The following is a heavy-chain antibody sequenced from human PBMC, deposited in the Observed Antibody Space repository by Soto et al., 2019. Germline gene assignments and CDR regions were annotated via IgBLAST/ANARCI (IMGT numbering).Heavy chain of an antibody. V-gene: IGHV3-23*01. CDR3: EKDHFTMVRGVIISSHDY. D-gene: IGHD3-10*01. CDR2: ISGSGGST. Sequence: EVQLLESGGGSVQPGGSLRLSCAASGFTFSSYAMRWVRRAPGKGLEWVSAISGSGGSTYYADSVKGRFTISRDNSKNTLYLQMNSLRAEDTAVYYGEKDHFTMVRGVIISSHDYWGQGTLVTVSS. CDR1: GFTFSSYA. J-gene: IGHJ4*02.